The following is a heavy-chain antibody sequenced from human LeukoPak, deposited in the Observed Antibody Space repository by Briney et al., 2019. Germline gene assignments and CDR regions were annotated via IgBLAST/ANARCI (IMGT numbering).Heavy chain of an antibody. V-gene: IGHV4-59*01. Sequence: SETLSLTCTVSGGSISSYYWSWIRQPPGKGLEWIGYIYYSGSTNYNPSLKSRVTISVDTSKNQFSLKLSSVTAADTAVYYCARDHPLKAVAGTGDAFDIWGQGTMVTVSS. CDR1: GGSISSYY. J-gene: IGHJ3*02. CDR3: ARDHPLKAVAGTGDAFDI. D-gene: IGHD6-19*01. CDR2: IYYSGST.